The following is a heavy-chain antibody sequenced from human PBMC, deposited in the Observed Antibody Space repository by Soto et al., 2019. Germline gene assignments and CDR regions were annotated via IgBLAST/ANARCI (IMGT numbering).Heavy chain of an antibody. CDR2: IYWDDDK. J-gene: IGHJ4*02. CDR1: GFSLTTSGVG. V-gene: IGHV2-5*02. CDR3: AHRVLRTVFGLVTTTAIYFDF. Sequence: QITLNESGPTQVKPRQTLTLTCTFSGFSLTTSGVGVGWIRQSPGKAPEWLALIYWDDDKRYSPSLKSRLTITKDTSKIQVVLTMSDLDPAATATYYCAHRVLRTVFGLVTTTAIYFDFWGQGTPVAVSS. D-gene: IGHD3-3*01.